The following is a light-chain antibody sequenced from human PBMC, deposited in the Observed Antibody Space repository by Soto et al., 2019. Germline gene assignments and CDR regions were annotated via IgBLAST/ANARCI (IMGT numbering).Light chain of an antibody. V-gene: IGLV2-8*01. CDR2: EVN. CDR1: SSDVGGYNY. Sequence: QSALTQPPSASGSPGQSVTISCTGTSSDVGGYNYVSWYQHHPGKAPKLMLYEVNTRPSGVPDRFSGSKSGNTASLTVSGLQAADEADYYCSLYTSENTYVFGTGTKLTVL. J-gene: IGLJ1*01. CDR3: SLYTSENTYV.